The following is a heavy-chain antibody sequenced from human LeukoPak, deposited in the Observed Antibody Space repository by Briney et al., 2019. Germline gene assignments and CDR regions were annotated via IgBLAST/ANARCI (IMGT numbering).Heavy chain of an antibody. CDR3: ARRLKYSSRWGDYFDS. CDR2: IYYSRST. D-gene: IGHD6-13*01. V-gene: IGHV4-39*07. Sequence: PSGTLSLTCTVSGGSISSSSYYWGWIRQPPGKGLEWIGSIYYSRSTYYNPSLKSRVTISVDTSKNQFSLKLTSVTAADTAVYYCARRLKYSSRWGDYFDSWGQGTLVTVSS. J-gene: IGHJ4*02. CDR1: GGSISSSSYY.